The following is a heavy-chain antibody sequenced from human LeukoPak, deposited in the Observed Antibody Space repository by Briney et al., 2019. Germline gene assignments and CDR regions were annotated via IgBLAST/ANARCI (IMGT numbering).Heavy chain of an antibody. CDR2: IKQDETPK. D-gene: IGHD4-17*01. CDR1: GFTFSSYG. Sequence: PGGSLRLSCAASGFTFSSYGMHWVRQAPGKGLEWVASIKQDETPKYNVNLVKGRFTISRDNAKTSLYLQMNSLGVDDTSVYYCVRGPNYGDYVDFLDYWGQGTLVTVSS. J-gene: IGHJ4*02. V-gene: IGHV3-7*01. CDR3: VRGPNYGDYVDFLDY.